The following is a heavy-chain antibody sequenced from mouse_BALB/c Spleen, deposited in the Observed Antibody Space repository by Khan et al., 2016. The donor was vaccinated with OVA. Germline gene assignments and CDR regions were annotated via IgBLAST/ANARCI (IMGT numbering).Heavy chain of an antibody. CDR1: GYSITSGYG. J-gene: IGHJ2*01. Sequence: EVKLLESGPGLVKPSQSLSLTCTVTGYSITSGYGWNWIRLFPGNKLEWMGYISYSGRPNYNQSLKSRISITRDTSTNQLCLQVNSETTEDTATYYCARTAGIKYWGQGTTLTVAS. CDR3: ARTAGIKY. V-gene: IGHV3-2*02. CDR2: ISYSGRP. D-gene: IGHD4-1*01.